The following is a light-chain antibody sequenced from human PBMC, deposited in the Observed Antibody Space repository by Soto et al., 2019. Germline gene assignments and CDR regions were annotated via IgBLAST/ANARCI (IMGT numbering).Light chain of an antibody. CDR3: QQRSSWPIT. Sequence: EIVLTHSPGTLSLSPGERATLSCRASQGVSRSNFAWYQQKPGQAPRLLIYGASSRATGIPARFSGSGSGTDFTLTINSLEPEDFAVYYCQQRSSWPITFGQGTRLEIK. V-gene: IGKV3D-20*02. CDR2: GAS. CDR1: QGVSRSN. J-gene: IGKJ5*01.